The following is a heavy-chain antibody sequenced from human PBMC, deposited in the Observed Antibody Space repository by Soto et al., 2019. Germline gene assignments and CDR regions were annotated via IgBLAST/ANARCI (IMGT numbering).Heavy chain of an antibody. CDR2: IIPIFGTA. Sequence: QVQLVQSGAEVKKPGSSVKVSCKASGGTFSSYAISWVRQAPGQGLEWMGGIIPIFGTANYAQKFQGRVTITADESTSTADMELSSLRSEDTAVYYCARSNSGYDPVGRWFDPWGQGTLVTVSS. CDR3: ARSNSGYDPVGRWFDP. CDR1: GGTFSSYA. V-gene: IGHV1-69*01. J-gene: IGHJ5*02. D-gene: IGHD5-12*01.